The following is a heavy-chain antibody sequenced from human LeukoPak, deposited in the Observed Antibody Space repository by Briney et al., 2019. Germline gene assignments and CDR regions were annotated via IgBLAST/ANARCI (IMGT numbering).Heavy chain of an antibody. CDR1: GFTFTSYD. Sequence: PGGSLRLSCAASGFTFTSYDMNWVRQAPGKGLEWVSYINTGGRTMYYADSVKGRFTISRDNAKNTLYLQMNSLRAEDTAVYYCAKGGYYYDSSGYYFWGQGTLVTVSS. J-gene: IGHJ4*02. CDR2: INTGGRTM. CDR3: AKGGYYYDSSGYYF. D-gene: IGHD3-22*01. V-gene: IGHV3-48*01.